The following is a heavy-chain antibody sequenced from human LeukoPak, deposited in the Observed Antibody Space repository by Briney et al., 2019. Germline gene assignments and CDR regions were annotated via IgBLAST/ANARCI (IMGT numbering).Heavy chain of an antibody. D-gene: IGHD3-10*01. V-gene: IGHV1-18*01. CDR1: GYTFTSYG. CDR3: ARTQLWFGLSYWYFDL. CDR2: ISAYNGNT. J-gene: IGHJ2*01. Sequence: ASVKVSCKASGYTFTSYGISWVRQAPGQGLEWMGWISAYNGNTNYAQKLQGRVTMTTDTSTSTAYMELRSLRSDDTAVYYCARTQLWFGLSYWYFDLWGRGTLVTVSS.